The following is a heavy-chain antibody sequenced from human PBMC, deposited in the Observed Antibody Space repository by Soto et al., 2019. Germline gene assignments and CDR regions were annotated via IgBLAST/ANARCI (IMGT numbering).Heavy chain of an antibody. CDR2: ISSSGSTI. CDR3: ARVQGEYCSSTSCQYYYYYYMDV. D-gene: IGHD2-2*01. CDR1: GFTFSDYY. J-gene: IGHJ6*03. V-gene: IGHV3-11*01. Sequence: QVQLVESGGGLVKPGGSLRLSCAASGFTFSDYYMSWIRQAPGKGLEWVSYISSSGSTIYYADSVKGRFTISRDNAKNSLYLQMNSLRAEDTAVYYCARVQGEYCSSTSCQYYYYYYMDVWGKGTTVTVSS.